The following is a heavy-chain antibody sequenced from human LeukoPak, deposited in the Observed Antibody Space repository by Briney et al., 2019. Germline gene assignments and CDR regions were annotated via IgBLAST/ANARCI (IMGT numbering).Heavy chain of an antibody. Sequence: SETLSLTCTVSRGSITPHYWSWIRQPPGKGLEWIGEINHSGSTNYNPSLKSRVTISVDTSKNQFSLKLSSVTAADTAVYYCARGDQPIEYSSSSGRRGPNWFDPWGQGTLVTVSS. J-gene: IGHJ5*02. CDR3: ARGDQPIEYSSSSGRRGPNWFDP. CDR2: INHSGST. D-gene: IGHD6-6*01. CDR1: RGSITPHY. V-gene: IGHV4-34*01.